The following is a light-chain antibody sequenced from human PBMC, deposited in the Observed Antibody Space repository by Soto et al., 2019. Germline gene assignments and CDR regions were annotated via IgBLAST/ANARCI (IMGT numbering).Light chain of an antibody. CDR2: LNSDGSH. CDR3: QTWGTGIAV. Sequence: QPVLTQSPSASASLGASVKLTCTESSGYSSYAIAWHQQQPEKGPRYLMKLNSDGSHSKGDGIPDRFSGSSSGAERYLTISSLQSEDEADYYCQTWGTGIAVFGGGTQLTVL. CDR1: SGYSSYA. V-gene: IGLV4-69*01. J-gene: IGLJ7*01.